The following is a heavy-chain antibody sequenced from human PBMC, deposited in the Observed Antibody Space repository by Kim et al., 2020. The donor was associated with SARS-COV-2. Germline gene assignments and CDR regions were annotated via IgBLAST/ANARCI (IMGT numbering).Heavy chain of an antibody. J-gene: IGHJ4*02. Sequence: ADSVSGRLTIPRDNSKNTLFLQMDSLRVDDTAVYYCAKDLLYVPGRGYFDSWGQGVVVTVSS. V-gene: IGHV3-23*01. CDR3: AKDLLYVPGRGYFDS. D-gene: IGHD3-10*01.